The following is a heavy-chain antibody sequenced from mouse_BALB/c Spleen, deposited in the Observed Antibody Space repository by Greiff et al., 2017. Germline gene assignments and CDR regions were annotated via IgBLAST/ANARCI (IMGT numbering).Heavy chain of an antibody. CDR1: GFTFSSYT. D-gene: IGHD2-14*01. J-gene: IGHJ3*01. CDR3: ASAYYRYDGFAY. Sequence: EVHLVESGGGLVQPGGSLKLSCAASGFTFSSYTMSWVRQTPEKRLEWVAYISNGGGSTYYPDTVKGRFTISRDNAKNTLYLQMSSLKSEDTAMYYCASAYYRYDGFAYWGQGTLVTVSA. CDR2: ISNGGGST. V-gene: IGHV5-12-2*01.